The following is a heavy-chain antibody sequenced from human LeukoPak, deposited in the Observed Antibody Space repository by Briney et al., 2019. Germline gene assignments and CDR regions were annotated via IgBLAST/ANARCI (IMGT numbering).Heavy chain of an antibody. CDR3: ARARLDRNYYYYMDV. CDR2: IYTSGST. J-gene: IGHJ6*03. D-gene: IGHD3-9*01. CDR1: GGSISSGSYY. V-gene: IGHV4-61*02. Sequence: SQTLSLTCTVSGGSISSGSYYWSWIRQPAGKGLEWIGRIYTSGSTNYNPSLKSRVTISVDTSKNQFSLKLSSVTAADTAVYYCARARLDRNYYYYMDVWGKGTTVTVSS.